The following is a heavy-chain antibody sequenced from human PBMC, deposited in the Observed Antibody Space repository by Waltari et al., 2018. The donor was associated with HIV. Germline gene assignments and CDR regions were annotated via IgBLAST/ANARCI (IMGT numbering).Heavy chain of an antibody. CDR1: GYAFTSYY. Sequence: QVQLVQSGAEVKKPGASVKVSCKASGYAFTSYYIHWVRQAPGQGLEWMGIINPDGGSTNYAQNFQGEVTMTRDPSTSTVYMDVRSLSSEDTAVYYCARDRTGNNAFDDWGQGTLVTVSS. J-gene: IGHJ4*02. D-gene: IGHD2-8*02. CDR3: ARDRTGNNAFDD. V-gene: IGHV1-46*01. CDR2: INPDGGST.